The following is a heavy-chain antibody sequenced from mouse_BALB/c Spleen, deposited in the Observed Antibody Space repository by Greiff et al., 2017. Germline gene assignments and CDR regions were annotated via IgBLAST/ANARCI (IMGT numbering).Heavy chain of an antibody. CDR3: ARALYGSSYYFDY. CDR1: GFTFSDYG. J-gene: IGHJ2*01. CDR2: ISNLAYSI. V-gene: IGHV5-15*02. Sequence: EVKLMESGGGLVQPGGSRKLSCAASGFTFSDYGMAWVRQAPGKGPEWVAFISNLAYSIYYADTVTGRFTISRENAKNTLYLEMSSLRSEDTAMYYCARALYGSSYYFDYWGQGTTLTVSS. D-gene: IGHD1-1*01.